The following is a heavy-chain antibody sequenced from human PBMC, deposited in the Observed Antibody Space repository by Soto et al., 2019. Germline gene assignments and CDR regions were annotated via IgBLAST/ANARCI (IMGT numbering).Heavy chain of an antibody. V-gene: IGHV1-2*02. CDR2: ISPKSGGT. Sequence: QVQLVQSGAEVKESGASVKVSCKASGYTFTGYYIHWVRQAPGQGLEWVGEISPKSGGTRYAQKFQGRVTMTKATSITTVYMELSNLSTDDTAVYYCGRGRSGELVVFYWGQGTLVTVHS. CDR3: GRGRSGELVVFY. D-gene: IGHD1-7*01. J-gene: IGHJ4*02. CDR1: GYTFTGYY.